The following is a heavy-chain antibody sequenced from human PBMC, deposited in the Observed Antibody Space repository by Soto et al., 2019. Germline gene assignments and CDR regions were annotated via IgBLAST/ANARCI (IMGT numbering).Heavy chain of an antibody. CDR2: IYHSGST. CDR3: ARGPTMVRGVIRTDDYYYYMDV. CDR1: SGSISSSNW. J-gene: IGHJ6*03. V-gene: IGHV4-4*02. Sequence: SETLSLTCAVSSGSISSSNWWSWVRQPPGKGLEWIGEIYHSGSTNYNPSLKSRVTISVDKSKNQFSLKLSSVTAADTAVYYCARGPTMVRGVIRTDDYYYYMDVWGKGTTVTVSS. D-gene: IGHD3-10*01.